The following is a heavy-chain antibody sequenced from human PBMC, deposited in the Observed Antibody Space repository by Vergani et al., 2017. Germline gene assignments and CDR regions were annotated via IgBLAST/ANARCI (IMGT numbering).Heavy chain of an antibody. V-gene: IGHV3-33*01. D-gene: IGHD6-13*01. CDR2: IWYDGSNK. Sequence: QVQLVESGGGVVQPGRSLRLSCAASGFTFSSYGMHWVRQAPGKGLEWVAVIWYDGSNKYYADSVTGRFTISRDNSKNTLYLQMNSLRAEDTAVYYGARERGKYSSSWYGGLYWGQGTLVTVSS. J-gene: IGHJ4*02. CDR1: GFTFSSYG. CDR3: ARERGKYSSSWYGGLY.